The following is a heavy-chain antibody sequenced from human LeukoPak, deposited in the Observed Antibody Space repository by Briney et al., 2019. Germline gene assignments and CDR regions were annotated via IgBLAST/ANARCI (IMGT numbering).Heavy chain of an antibody. Sequence: PGGSLRLSCAASGFTFSSSWMTWVRQAPGKGMEWVANIKHDGSEKYYVESVKGRFTISRDNAKNSLYLQTNSLRAEDTAVYYCARGCSVTRCYEGDYWGQGTLVTVSS. CDR2: IKHDGSEK. CDR3: ARGCSVTRCYEGDY. V-gene: IGHV3-7*05. D-gene: IGHD2-2*01. CDR1: GFTFSSSW. J-gene: IGHJ4*02.